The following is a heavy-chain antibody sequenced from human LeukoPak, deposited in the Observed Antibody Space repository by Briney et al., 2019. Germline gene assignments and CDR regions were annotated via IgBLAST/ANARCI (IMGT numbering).Heavy chain of an antibody. D-gene: IGHD3-10*01. V-gene: IGHV3-64D*06. CDR3: VKGGYGSGSYYQYFDY. CDR1: GFTFSSYA. J-gene: IGHJ4*02. Sequence: SGGSLRLSCSASGFTFSSYAMHWVRQAPGKGLEYVSAISSNGGSTYYADSVKGRFTISRDNSKNTLYLLMSSLRAEDTAVYYCVKGGYGSGSYYQYFDYWGQGTLVTVSS. CDR2: ISSNGGST.